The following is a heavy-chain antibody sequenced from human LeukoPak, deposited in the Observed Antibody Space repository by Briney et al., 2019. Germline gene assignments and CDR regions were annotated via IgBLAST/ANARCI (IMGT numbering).Heavy chain of an antibody. CDR2: ISSSSYI. D-gene: IGHD3-3*01. J-gene: IGHJ4*02. CDR3: ARDGDDFWSGYLKY. Sequence: GGSLRLSCAASGFTFSSYSMNWVRQAPGKGLGWVSSISSSSYIYYADSVRGRFTISRDNAKNSLYLQMNSLRAEDTAVYYCARDGDDFWSGYLKYWGQGTLVTVSS. CDR1: GFTFSSYS. V-gene: IGHV3-21*01.